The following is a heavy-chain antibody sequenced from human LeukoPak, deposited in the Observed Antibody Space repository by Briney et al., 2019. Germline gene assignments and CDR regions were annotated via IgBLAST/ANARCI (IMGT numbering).Heavy chain of an antibody. CDR3: ARRRYYYYMDV. Sequence: PSETLSLTCAVYGGSFSGYYWSWIRQPPGKGLEWIGEINHSGSTNYNLSLKSRVTISVDTSKNQFSLKLSSVTAADTAVYYCARRRYYYYMDVWGKGTTVTVSS. CDR1: GGSFSGYY. CDR2: INHSGST. J-gene: IGHJ6*03. V-gene: IGHV4-34*01.